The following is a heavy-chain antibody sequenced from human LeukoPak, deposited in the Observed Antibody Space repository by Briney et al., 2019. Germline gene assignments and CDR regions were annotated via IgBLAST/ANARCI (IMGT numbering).Heavy chain of an antibody. CDR2: ISSSSTYT. D-gene: IGHD1-14*01. V-gene: IGHV3-11*06. CDR1: AFTFSDYY. J-gene: IGHJ4*02. Sequence: GSLRLSCAASAFTFSDYYMSWFRQAPGKGLEWISYISSSSTYTKYTDSVKGRFTISRDNAKNSLYLQMNSLRAEDTAVYYCAGGLPPGIIDYWGQGTLVTVSS. CDR3: AGGLPPGIIDY.